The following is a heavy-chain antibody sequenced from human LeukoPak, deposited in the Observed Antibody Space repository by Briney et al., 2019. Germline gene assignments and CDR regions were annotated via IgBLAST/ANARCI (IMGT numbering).Heavy chain of an antibody. CDR2: IHTSGSN. V-gene: IGHV4-4*09. J-gene: IGHJ3*01. Sequence: SETLSLTCAVSCVSISPYYWAWIRQPPGKGLEWIGYIHTSGSNNQSPSLKSRVTISVDKSKNHFSLRLTSVTAADTAVYYCARLSAAVHLGAFDLWGKGTMVTVSS. D-gene: IGHD3-3*01. CDR3: ARLSAAVHLGAFDL. CDR1: CVSISPYY.